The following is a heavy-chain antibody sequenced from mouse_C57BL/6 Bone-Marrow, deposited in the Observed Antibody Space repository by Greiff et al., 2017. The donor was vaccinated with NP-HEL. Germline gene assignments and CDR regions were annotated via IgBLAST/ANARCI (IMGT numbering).Heavy chain of an antibody. J-gene: IGHJ4*01. Sequence: VQLQQSGPVLVKPGASVKMSCKASGYTFTDYYMNWVKQSHGKSLEWIGVINPYNGGTSYNQKFKGKATLTVDKSSSTAYMELNSLTSEDSAVYYCARPGRYAMDYWGQGTSVTVSS. CDR1: GYTFTDYY. CDR3: ARPGRYAMDY. CDR2: INPYNGGT. V-gene: IGHV1-19*01. D-gene: IGHD3-1*01.